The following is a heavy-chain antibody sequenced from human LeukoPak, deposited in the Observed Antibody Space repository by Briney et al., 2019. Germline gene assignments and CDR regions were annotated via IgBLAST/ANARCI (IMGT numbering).Heavy chain of an antibody. Sequence: GGSLRLSCAAAGFTFRNYGMYWVRQVSGKRLEWVALIWHDGSNKTYADSVKGRFTISRDNAKNTLFLEMNSLRVEDTALYYCARWARFSTGWYELDYWGQGTLVTVSS. V-gene: IGHV3-33*01. CDR2: IWHDGSNK. J-gene: IGHJ4*02. D-gene: IGHD6-13*01. CDR3: ARWARFSTGWYELDY. CDR1: GFTFRNYG.